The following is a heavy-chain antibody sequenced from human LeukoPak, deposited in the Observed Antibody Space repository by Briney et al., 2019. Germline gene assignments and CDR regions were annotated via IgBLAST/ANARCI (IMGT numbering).Heavy chain of an antibody. CDR2: IWYDGSNK. V-gene: IGHV3-33*01. D-gene: IGHD1-26*01. CDR3: ARGAVGATRGRFDY. CDR1: GFTFSSYG. J-gene: IGHJ4*02. Sequence: GRSLRLSCAASGFTFSSYGMHWVRQAPGKGLEWVAVIWYDGSNKYYADSVKGRFTISRDNAKNSLYLQMNSLRAEDTAVYYCARGAVGATRGRFDYWGQGTLVTVSS.